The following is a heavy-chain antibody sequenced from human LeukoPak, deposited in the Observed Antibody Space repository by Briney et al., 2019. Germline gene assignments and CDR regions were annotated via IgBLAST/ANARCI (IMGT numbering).Heavy chain of an antibody. D-gene: IGHD4-11*01. CDR1: GFTFSSYG. J-gene: IGHJ6*02. Sequence: PGGSLRLSCAASGFTFSSYGMHWVRQAPGKGLEWVAVIWYDGSNKYYADSVKGRFTISRDNSKNTLYLQMNSLRAEDTAVYYCAREGYSNYVIHYYYYGMDVWGQGTTVTVSS. CDR3: AREGYSNYVIHYYYYGMDV. CDR2: IWYDGSNK. V-gene: IGHV3-33*01.